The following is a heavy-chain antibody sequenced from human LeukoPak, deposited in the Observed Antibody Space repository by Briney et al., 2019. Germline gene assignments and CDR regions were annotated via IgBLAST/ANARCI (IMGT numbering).Heavy chain of an antibody. Sequence: PGGSLRLSCAASGFSFSSYGMESVRQAPGRGLGWVAYKRYDGSNKYYAESVKVRFTISRDNSKNTLYLQMNSLTAADTAVYYCTKPQGNVVAVPMDVWGRGTTVTVSS. CDR2: KRYDGSNK. D-gene: IGHD2-21*01. V-gene: IGHV3-30*02. CDR3: TKPQGNVVAVPMDV. CDR1: GFSFSSYG. J-gene: IGHJ6*02.